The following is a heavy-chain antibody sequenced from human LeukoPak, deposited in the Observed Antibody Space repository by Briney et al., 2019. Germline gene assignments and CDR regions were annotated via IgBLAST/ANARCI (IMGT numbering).Heavy chain of an antibody. CDR1: GFTFSSSW. Sequence: KTGGSLRLSCAASGFTFSSSWMTWVRQAPGKGLEWVGRVLSRAGGGTIDYAAPVKGRFTISRDDSKNALFLQMNSLRTEDTAVYYCVTGGGYNGLDYWGQGALVTVSS. D-gene: IGHD5-12*01. CDR3: VTGGGYNGLDY. J-gene: IGHJ4*02. V-gene: IGHV3-15*01. CDR2: VLSRAGGGTI.